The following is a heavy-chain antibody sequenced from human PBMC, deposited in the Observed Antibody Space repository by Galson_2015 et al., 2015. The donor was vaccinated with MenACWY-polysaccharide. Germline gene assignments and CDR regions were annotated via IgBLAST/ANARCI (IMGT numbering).Heavy chain of an antibody. J-gene: IGHJ5*02. Sequence: SVKVSCKASGYTFTGYYMHWVRQAPGQGLEWMGWINPNSGGTNYAQKFQGRVTMTRDTSFSTAYMELSRLKSDDTAVHYCVRGANTVTTDNWFDPWGQGTLVTVSS. V-gene: IGHV1-2*02. D-gene: IGHD4-17*01. CDR3: VRGANTVTTDNWFDP. CDR1: GYTFTGYY. CDR2: INPNSGGT.